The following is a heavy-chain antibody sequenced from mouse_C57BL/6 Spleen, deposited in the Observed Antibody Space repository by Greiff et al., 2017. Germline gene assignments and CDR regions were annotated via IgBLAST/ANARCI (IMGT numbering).Heavy chain of an antibody. J-gene: IGHJ2*01. CDR3: ARSGTTVVAGDFDY. D-gene: IGHD1-1*01. CDR1: GYTFTSYW. CDR2: IYPGSGST. V-gene: IGHV1-55*01. Sequence: VQLQQPGAELVKPGASVKMSCKASGYTFTSYWITWVKQRPGQGLEWIGDIYPGSGSTNYNEKFKSKATLTVDTSSSTAYMQLSSLTSEDSAVYDGARSGTTVVAGDFDYWGQGTTLTVSS.